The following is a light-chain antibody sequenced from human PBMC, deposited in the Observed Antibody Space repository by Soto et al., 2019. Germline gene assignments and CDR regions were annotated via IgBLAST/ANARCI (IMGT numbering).Light chain of an antibody. Sequence: QSALTQPASVSGSLGQSITISCTGTSGDIGIYNFVSWFHQRPAKAPKLLIFEVHNRPSGVSDRFSASKSGIAASLTISGLQADDEGDYYCTSYTRSNTWVFGGGTKLTVL. CDR1: SGDIGIYNF. CDR3: TSYTRSNTWV. CDR2: EVH. J-gene: IGLJ3*02. V-gene: IGLV2-14*01.